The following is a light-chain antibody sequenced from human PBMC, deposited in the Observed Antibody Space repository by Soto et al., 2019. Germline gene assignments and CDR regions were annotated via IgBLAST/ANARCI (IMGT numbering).Light chain of an antibody. CDR2: DVS. Sequence: QSVLTQPASVSGSPGQSITISCTGTSSDVGGYNYVSWYQQDPGKAPKLIIYDVSNRPSWVSHRFSGSKSGNTASLTISGLQAEDESNYYCASYTSSISRYVFGGGTKVTAL. CDR1: SSDVGGYNY. CDR3: ASYTSSISRYV. J-gene: IGLJ3*02. V-gene: IGLV2-14*03.